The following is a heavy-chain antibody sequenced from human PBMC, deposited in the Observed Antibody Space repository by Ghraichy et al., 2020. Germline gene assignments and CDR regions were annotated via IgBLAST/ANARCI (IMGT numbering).Heavy chain of an antibody. CDR1: GFTFDDYT. V-gene: IGHV3-43*01. CDR2: ISWDGGST. CDR3: AKDISGYSYGPGMDV. D-gene: IGHD5-18*01. Sequence: GGSLRLSCAASGFTFDDYTMHWVRQAPGKGLEWVSLISWDGGSTYYADSVKGRFTISRDNSKNSLYLQMNSLRTEDTALYYCAKDISGYSYGPGMDVWGQGTTVTVSS. J-gene: IGHJ6*02.